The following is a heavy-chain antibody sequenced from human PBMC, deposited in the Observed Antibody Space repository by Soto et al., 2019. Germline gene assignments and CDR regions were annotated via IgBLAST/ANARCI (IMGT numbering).Heavy chain of an antibody. CDR3: ARGRDYDFCSGYPAGAGYYYMDV. Sequence: GGSLRLSCAASGFTVSSNYMSWVRQAPGKGLEWVSVIYSGGSTYYADSVKGRFTISRDNSKNTLYLQMNSLRAEDTAVYYCARGRDYDFCSGYPAGAGYYYMDVWGKGTTVTVSS. J-gene: IGHJ6*03. CDR2: IYSGGST. D-gene: IGHD3-3*01. V-gene: IGHV3-66*01. CDR1: GFTVSSNY.